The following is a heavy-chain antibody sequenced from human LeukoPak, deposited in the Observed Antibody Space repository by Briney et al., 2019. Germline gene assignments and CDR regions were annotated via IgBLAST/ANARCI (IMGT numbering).Heavy chain of an antibody. CDR3: ARAILTPSGFVWHFDL. Sequence: SQTLSLTRTVSGGSISSGLYYWTWIRQHPGKGLEWIGYIYYTGSAYYNPSLRSRTTISIDTSTNQFSLNLSSVTAADTAIYYCARAILTPSGFVWHFDLWGRGTLVTVSS. CDR1: GGSISSGLYY. D-gene: IGHD3-3*01. CDR2: IYYTGSA. J-gene: IGHJ2*01. V-gene: IGHV4-31*03.